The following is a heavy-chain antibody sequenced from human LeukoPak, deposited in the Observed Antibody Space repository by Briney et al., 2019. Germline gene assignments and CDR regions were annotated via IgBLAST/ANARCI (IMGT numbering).Heavy chain of an antibody. CDR3: ARQLRSDDY. J-gene: IGHJ4*02. CDR2: ISAYNGNT. V-gene: IGHV1-8*02. D-gene: IGHD3-16*01. Sequence: ASVKVSCKTSGYTFTSYYISWVRQAPGQGLEWMAWISAYNGNTEYAQKFQGRVTMTRNTSISTAYMELSSLRSEDTAVYYCARQLRSDDYWGQGTLVTVSS. CDR1: GYTFTSYY.